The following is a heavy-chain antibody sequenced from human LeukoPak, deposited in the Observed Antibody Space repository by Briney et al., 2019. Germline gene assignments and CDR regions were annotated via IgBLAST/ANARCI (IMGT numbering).Heavy chain of an antibody. J-gene: IGHJ4*02. CDR3: ARLKGDYGDYLGFDY. V-gene: IGHV5-51*01. CDR1: GYSFTSYW. D-gene: IGHD4-17*01. CDR2: IYPGDSDT. Sequence: GESLKISCKGSGYSFTSYWIGWVRQMPGKGLEWMGIIYPGDSDTRYSPSFQGQVTISADKSISTAYLQWSRLKASDTAMYYCARLKGDYGDYLGFDYWGQGTLVTVSS.